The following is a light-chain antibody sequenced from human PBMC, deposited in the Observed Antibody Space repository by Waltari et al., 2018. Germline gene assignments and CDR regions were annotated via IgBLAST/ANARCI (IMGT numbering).Light chain of an antibody. J-gene: IGLJ2*01. CDR2: QDT. CDR1: KLGDQY. CDR3: QAWDSSTVV. Sequence: SYELTQPPSVSVSPGQTASITCSGDKLGDQYACWYQQKPGQSPVLAIYQDTKRPSGIPERFSGSNSENTATLTISGTQAMDEADYYCQAWDSSTVVFGGGTKLTVL. V-gene: IGLV3-1*01.